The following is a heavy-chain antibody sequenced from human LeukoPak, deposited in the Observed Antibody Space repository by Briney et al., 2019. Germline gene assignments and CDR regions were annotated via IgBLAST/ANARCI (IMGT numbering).Heavy chain of an antibody. V-gene: IGHV1-18*01. Sequence: ASVKVSCKASGYTFTSYGISWVRQAPGQGLEWMGWISAYNGNTNYAQKLQGRVTMTTDTSTSTAYMELRSLRSDDTAVYYCARDNGSGSYYVYTGFDYWGQGTLVTVSS. CDR3: ARDNGSGSYYVYTGFDY. J-gene: IGHJ4*02. CDR2: ISAYNGNT. D-gene: IGHD3-10*01. CDR1: GYTFTSYG.